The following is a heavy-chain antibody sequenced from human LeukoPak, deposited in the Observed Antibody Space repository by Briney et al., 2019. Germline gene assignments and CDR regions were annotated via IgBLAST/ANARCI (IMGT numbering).Heavy chain of an antibody. CDR3: AGQRFDSSSCWVDY. CDR1: GRHISNSIYY. V-gene: IGHV4-39*01. J-gene: IGHJ4*02. Sequence: PSETLSLTCTVSGRHISNSIYYWGWIRQPPGKGLEWIGSIYYSGSTYYNPSLKSRVTISVDTPKNQFSLKLNSVTAADTAVYYCAGQRFDSSSCWVDYWGQGTLVTVSS. D-gene: IGHD6-13*01. CDR2: IYYSGST.